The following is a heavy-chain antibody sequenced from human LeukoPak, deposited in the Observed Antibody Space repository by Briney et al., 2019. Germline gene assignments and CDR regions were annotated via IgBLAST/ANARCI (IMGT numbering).Heavy chain of an antibody. CDR1: GYTFTTYD. CDR3: ARDSTIFGVVTMDV. D-gene: IGHD3-3*01. J-gene: IGHJ6*03. CDR2: MNPNSGKT. V-gene: IGHV1-8*01. Sequence: ASVKVSCQTSGYTFTTYDIHWVRQATGQGLEWLGWMNPNSGKTGYAQKFQGRVTMTRNTYISTACMELSSLRSEDTAVYYCARDSTIFGVVTMDVWGKGTTVTVSS.